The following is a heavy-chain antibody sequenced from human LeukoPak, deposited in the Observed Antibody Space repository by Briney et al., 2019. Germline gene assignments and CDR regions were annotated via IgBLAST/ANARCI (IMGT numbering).Heavy chain of an antibody. CDR1: GYTLTELS. V-gene: IGHV1-24*01. CDR2: FDPEDGET. CDR3: ARVGVWSGSDWGDYYYYYYMDV. J-gene: IGHJ6*03. D-gene: IGHD5-12*01. Sequence: APVKVSCKVSGYTLTELSMHWVRQAPGKGLEWMGGFDPEDGETIYAQKFQGRVTMTEDTSTDTAYMELSSLRSEDTAVYYCARVGVWSGSDWGDYYYYYYMDVWGKGTTVTISS.